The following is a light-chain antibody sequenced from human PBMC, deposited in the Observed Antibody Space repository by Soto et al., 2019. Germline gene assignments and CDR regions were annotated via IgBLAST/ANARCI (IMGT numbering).Light chain of an antibody. V-gene: IGLV1-44*01. CDR2: SSN. Sequence: QSVLTQPPSASGTPGQRVTMSCSGTSSNIGSSAVSWYQQLPGTAPKLLIYSSNQRPSGVPDRFSGSKSGTSASLAISGLQSEDEADYYCAAWDDSLTGLVFGGGTKLTVL. CDR3: AAWDDSLTGLV. CDR1: SSNIGSSA. J-gene: IGLJ2*01.